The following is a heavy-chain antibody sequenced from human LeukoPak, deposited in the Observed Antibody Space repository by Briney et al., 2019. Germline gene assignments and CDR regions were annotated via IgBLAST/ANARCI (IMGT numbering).Heavy chain of an antibody. J-gene: IGHJ4*02. CDR3: ARDLSDSSGYSHGGY. CDR1: GGSISSYY. Sequence: PSETLSLTCTVSGGSISSYYWSWIRQPPGKGLEWIGYMYHSGSTNYNPPLKSRVTISVDTSKNQFSLKLNSVTAADTAVYYCARDLSDSSGYSHGGYWGQGTLVTVSS. CDR2: MYHSGST. D-gene: IGHD3-22*01. V-gene: IGHV4-59*01.